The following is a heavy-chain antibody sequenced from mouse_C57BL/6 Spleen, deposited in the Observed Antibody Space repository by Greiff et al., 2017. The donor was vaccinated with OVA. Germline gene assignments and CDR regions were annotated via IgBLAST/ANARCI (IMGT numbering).Heavy chain of an antibody. D-gene: IGHD1-1*01. Sequence: QVQLQQSGAELVRPGTSVKLSCKASGYTFTSYWMHWVKQRPGQGLEWIGVIDPSDSYTNYNQKFKGKATLTVDTSSSTAYMQLSSLTSEDSAVYYCARTGYYGSSGEGYGMDYWGQGTSVTVSS. CDR1: GYTFTSYW. CDR3: ARTGYYGSSGEGYGMDY. J-gene: IGHJ4*01. V-gene: IGHV1-59*01. CDR2: IDPSDSYT.